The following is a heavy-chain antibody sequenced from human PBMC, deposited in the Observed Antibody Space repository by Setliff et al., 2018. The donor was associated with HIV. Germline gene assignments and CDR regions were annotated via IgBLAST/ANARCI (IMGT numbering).Heavy chain of an antibody. D-gene: IGHD2-21*02. CDR2: ISSSSSYI. Sequence: PGGSLRLSCAASGFTFSSYSMNWVRQAPGKGLEWVSSISSSSSYIYYADSVNGRFTISRDNAKNSLFLQMNRLGAEDTGLYYCASLNRDLVVVTALYFHHWGQGTLVTVSS. CDR3: ASLNRDLVVVTALYFHH. V-gene: IGHV3-21*01. CDR1: GFTFSSYS. J-gene: IGHJ1*01.